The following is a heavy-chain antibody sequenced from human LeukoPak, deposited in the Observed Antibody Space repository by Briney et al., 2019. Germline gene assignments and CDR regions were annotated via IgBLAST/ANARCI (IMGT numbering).Heavy chain of an antibody. CDR2: IYYSGST. V-gene: IGHV4-39*01. CDR3: ARGNSGNFDY. D-gene: IGHD4-23*01. J-gene: IGHJ4*02. CDR1: GGSISSGSYY. Sequence: SQTLSLTCTVSGGSISSGSYYWSWIRQPAGKGLEWIGSIYYSGSTYYNPSLKSRVTISVDTSKKQFSLKLSSVTAADTAVYYCARGNSGNFDYWGQGTLVTVSS.